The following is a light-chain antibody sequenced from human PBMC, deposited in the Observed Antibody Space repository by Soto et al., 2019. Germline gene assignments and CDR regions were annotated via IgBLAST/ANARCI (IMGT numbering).Light chain of an antibody. Sequence: EIXLTQSPXXLXXXPGXXXTLXCRASQRVXXSXLAWYQQQTVQAPRLLIYGASSRATGIPDRFSGSGSGTXXTLTISRLEPEDFAVYFCQRYGSSPPFTFGQGTKVEX. CDR1: QRVXXSX. CDR2: GAS. J-gene: IGKJ2*01. CDR3: QRYGSSPPFT. V-gene: IGKV3-20*01.